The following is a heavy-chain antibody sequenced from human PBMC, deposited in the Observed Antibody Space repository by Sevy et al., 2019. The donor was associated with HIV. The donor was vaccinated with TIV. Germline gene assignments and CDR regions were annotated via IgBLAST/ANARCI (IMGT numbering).Heavy chain of an antibody. CDR2: IKQDAGQK. CDR3: ARGRYCVDGSCYFDY. D-gene: IGHD2-15*01. V-gene: IGHV3-7*01. CDR1: GFTFSKYW. Sequence: GGSLRLSCAASGFTFSKYWMGWVRQAPGKGLEWVANIKQDAGQKYYVDSVKGRFTISRDNAKNSLYLQMNSLRAEDTAVYYCARGRYCVDGSCYFDYWGQGTLVTVSS. J-gene: IGHJ4*02.